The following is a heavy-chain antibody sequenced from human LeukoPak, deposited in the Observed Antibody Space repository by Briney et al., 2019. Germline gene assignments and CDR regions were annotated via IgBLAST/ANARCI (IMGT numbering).Heavy chain of an antibody. CDR1: GFTVSSNY. CDR3: ARALYSSGIDY. Sequence: AGGSLRVSCAASGFTVSSNYMSWVRQAPGKGLEWVSVIYSGGSTYYADSVKGRFTISRDNSKNTLYLQMNSLRAEDTAVYYCARALYSSGIDYWGQGTLVTVSS. CDR2: IYSGGST. J-gene: IGHJ4*02. V-gene: IGHV3-53*01. D-gene: IGHD6-19*01.